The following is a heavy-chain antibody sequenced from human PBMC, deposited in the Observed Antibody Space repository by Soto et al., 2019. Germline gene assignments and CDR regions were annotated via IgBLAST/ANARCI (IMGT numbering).Heavy chain of an antibody. CDR2: INHSGST. D-gene: IGHD2-15*01. CDR3: ARGTVVVVVVAATVLNWFDP. J-gene: IGHJ5*02. CDR1: GGSFSGYY. V-gene: IGHV4-34*01. Sequence: SETLSLTCAVYGGSFSGYYWRWIRQPPGKGLEWIGEINHSGSTNYNPSLKSRVTISVDTSKNQFSLKLSSVTAADTAVYYCARGTVVVVVVAATVLNWFDPWGQGTLVT.